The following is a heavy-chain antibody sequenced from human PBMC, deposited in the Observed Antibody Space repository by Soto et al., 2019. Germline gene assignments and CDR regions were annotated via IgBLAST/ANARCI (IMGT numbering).Heavy chain of an antibody. Sequence: QVQLVESGGGVVQPGTSLRLSCAASGFRFKSVVMHWVRQAPGKGLEWVAFTSYDGNNKDYGDSVKGRFTVSRDNSQNTLHLHRDFPRPEDTALYYCARWGTTGGFALWGQGNLVSVSS. J-gene: IGHJ4*02. CDR3: ARWGTTGGFAL. D-gene: IGHD3-16*01. V-gene: IGHV3-30*19. CDR1: GFRFKSVV. CDR2: TSYDGNNK.